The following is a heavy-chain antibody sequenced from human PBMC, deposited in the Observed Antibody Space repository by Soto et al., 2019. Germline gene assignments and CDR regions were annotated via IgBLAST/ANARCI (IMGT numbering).Heavy chain of an antibody. CDR2: IYYSGST. Sequence: QVQLQESGPGLVKPSQTLSLTCTVSGGSISSGGYYWSWIRQHPGKGLEWIGYIYYSGSTYYNPSLRSRVTISVDTSKNQFSLKLSSVTAADTAVYYCARWTRAVYNWFDPWGQGTLVTVSS. CDR3: ARWTRAVYNWFDP. CDR1: GGSISSGGYY. D-gene: IGHD1-20*01. J-gene: IGHJ5*02. V-gene: IGHV4-31*03.